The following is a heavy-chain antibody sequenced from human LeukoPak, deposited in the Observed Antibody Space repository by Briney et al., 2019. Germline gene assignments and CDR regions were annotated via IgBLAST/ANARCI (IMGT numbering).Heavy chain of an antibody. CDR1: GFTFDDYA. D-gene: IGHD3-22*01. J-gene: IGHJ3*02. CDR2: INWNGDNT. V-gene: IGHV3-20*04. Sequence: PGGSLRLSCVASGFTFDDYAMSWVRQAPGKGPEWVSGINWNGDNTVYADSVKGRFTISRDNAKNSLYLQMNSLGAEDTAFYYCASDRRSDSSGYAFDIWGQGTMVTVSS. CDR3: ASDRRSDSSGYAFDI.